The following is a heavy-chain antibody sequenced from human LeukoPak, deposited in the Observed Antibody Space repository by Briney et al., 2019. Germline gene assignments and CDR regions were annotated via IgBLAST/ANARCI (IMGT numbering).Heavy chain of an antibody. J-gene: IGHJ4*02. Sequence: ASVKVSCKASGYTFTDYWMHWVRQAPGQGLEWMGWINPNSGGTKYAQKFQGRVTMTRDTSISTANMELSRLRSDDTAMYYCAPGGAIDYWGQGTLVTVSS. CDR2: INPNSGGT. D-gene: IGHD3-10*01. V-gene: IGHV1-2*02. CDR3: APGGAIDY. CDR1: GYTFTDYW.